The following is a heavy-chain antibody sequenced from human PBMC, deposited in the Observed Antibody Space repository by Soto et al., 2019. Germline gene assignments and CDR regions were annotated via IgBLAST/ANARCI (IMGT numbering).Heavy chain of an antibody. D-gene: IGHD5-12*01. CDR3: ARDEGYGAFAI. CDR2: INHSGST. CDR1: GGSFSGYY. Sequence: SETLSLTCAVYGGSFSGYYWSWIRQPPGKGLEWIGEINHSGSTNYNPSLKSRVTISVDTSKNQFSLKLSSVTAADTAVYYCARDEGYGAFAIWGQGTMVTVSS. J-gene: IGHJ3*02. V-gene: IGHV4-34*01.